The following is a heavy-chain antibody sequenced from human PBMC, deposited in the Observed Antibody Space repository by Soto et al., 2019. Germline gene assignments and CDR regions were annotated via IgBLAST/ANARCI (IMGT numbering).Heavy chain of an antibody. D-gene: IGHD5-12*01. Sequence: SETLSLTSTVSGCNISSGDYYWSWIRQPPGKGLEWIGYIFYSGSTYYNPSLKSRVTISVDTSKNQFSLKLGSVTAADTAVYYCARWLGYGPHFDYWGQGTLVTVSS. J-gene: IGHJ4*02. V-gene: IGHV4-30-4*01. CDR1: GCNISSGDYY. CDR2: IFYSGST. CDR3: ARWLGYGPHFDY.